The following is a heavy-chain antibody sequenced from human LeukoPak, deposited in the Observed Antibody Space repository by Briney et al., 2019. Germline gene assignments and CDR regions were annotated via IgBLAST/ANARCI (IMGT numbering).Heavy chain of an antibody. J-gene: IGHJ4*02. V-gene: IGHV4-34*01. CDR2: INHSGST. CDR1: GGSFSGYY. CDR3: ARLIRFHDY. Sequence: PSETLSLTCAVYGGSFSGYYRSSIRQPPGKGLEWIGEINHSGSTNYNPSLKSRVTISVDTSKNQFSLKLSSVTAADTAVYYCARLIRFHDYWGQGTLVTVSS. D-gene: IGHD3-3*01.